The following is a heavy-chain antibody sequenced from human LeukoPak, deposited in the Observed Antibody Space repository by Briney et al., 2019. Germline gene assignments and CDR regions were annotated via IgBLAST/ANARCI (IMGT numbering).Heavy chain of an antibody. D-gene: IGHD1-26*01. J-gene: IGHJ6*03. CDR3: ARAKFSAYTGNPGARKSSYDMDV. V-gene: IGHV3-21*01. Sequence: GGSLRLSCAASGFTFSSYTMNWVRQAPGKGLEWVAAISSSSRDIFYADSVKGRFSISRDNTQNSLYLQMNSLRAEDTAVYYCARAKFSAYTGNPGARKSSYDMDVWGKGTTVTVSS. CDR1: GFTFSSYT. CDR2: ISSSSRDI.